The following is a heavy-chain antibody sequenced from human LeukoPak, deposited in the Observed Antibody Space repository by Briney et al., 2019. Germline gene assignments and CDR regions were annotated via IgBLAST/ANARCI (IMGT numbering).Heavy chain of an antibody. D-gene: IGHD1-26*01. CDR3: ARVLYVGATTGDAFDI. Sequence: PSETLSLTCTVSGGSISSGSYYWSWIRQPAGKGLEWIGRIYTRGSTNYNPSLQSRVTISVDTSKNHFSLKLSSVTAADTAVYYCARVLYVGATTGDAFDIWGQGTMVTVSS. V-gene: IGHV4-61*02. CDR2: IYTRGST. J-gene: IGHJ3*02. CDR1: GGSISSGSYY.